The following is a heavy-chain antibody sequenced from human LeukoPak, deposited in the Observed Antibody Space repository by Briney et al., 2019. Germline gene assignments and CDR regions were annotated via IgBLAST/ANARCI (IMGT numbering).Heavy chain of an antibody. CDR2: IRYDGSNK. CDR1: GFTFSSYG. Sequence: GGSLRLSCAASGFTFSSYGMHWVRQAPGKGLEWVAFIRYDGSNKYYADSVKGRFTISRDNSKNTLYLQMNSLRAEDTAVYYCAKEGRPLGTYYCDSSGYYPGYFDYWGQGTLVTVSS. V-gene: IGHV3-30*02. J-gene: IGHJ4*02. CDR3: AKEGRPLGTYYCDSSGYYPGYFDY. D-gene: IGHD3-22*01.